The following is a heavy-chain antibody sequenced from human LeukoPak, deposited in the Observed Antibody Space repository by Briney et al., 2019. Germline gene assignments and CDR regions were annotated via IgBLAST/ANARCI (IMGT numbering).Heavy chain of an antibody. CDR1: GFTFSSYE. V-gene: IGHV3-48*03. J-gene: IGHJ4*02. CDR2: ISSSGSTI. CDR3: VRGHNGGPFDH. D-gene: IGHD4-23*01. Sequence: PGGSLRLSCAASGFTFSSYEMSWVRQAPGKGLEWVSYISSSGSTIYYADSVKGRFTISRDNAKNSLYLQMNSLRAEDTALYYCVRGHNGGPFDHWGQGIPVTVSS.